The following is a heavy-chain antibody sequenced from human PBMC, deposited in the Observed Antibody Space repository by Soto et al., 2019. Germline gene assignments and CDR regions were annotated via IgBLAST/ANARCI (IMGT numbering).Heavy chain of an antibody. CDR1: GGSVSSGSYY. CDR2: IYYGGST. CDR3: ARADRGWLGVPAAVGGWFDP. V-gene: IGHV4-61*01. D-gene: IGHD2-2*01. Sequence: SETLSLTCTVSGGSVSSGSYYWSWIRQPPGKGLEWIGYIYYGGSTNYNPSLKSRVTISVDTSKNQFSLKLSSATAADTAVYYCARADRGWLGVPAAVGGWFDPWGQGTLVTVSS. J-gene: IGHJ5*02.